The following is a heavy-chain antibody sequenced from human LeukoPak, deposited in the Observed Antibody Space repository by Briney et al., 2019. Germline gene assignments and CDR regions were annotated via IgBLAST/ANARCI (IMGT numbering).Heavy chain of an antibody. D-gene: IGHD5-18*01. CDR1: GFTVSNSF. J-gene: IGHJ6*03. Sequence: GGSLRLSCAASGFTVSNSFMSWVRQAPGKGLEWVSVIYSGGNTYYADSVKGRFTISRDNSKNTLYLQMNSLRPEDTAVFPCATGYTYMGVWGKGTTVTVSS. V-gene: IGHV3-66*02. CDR2: IYSGGNT. CDR3: ATGYTYMGV.